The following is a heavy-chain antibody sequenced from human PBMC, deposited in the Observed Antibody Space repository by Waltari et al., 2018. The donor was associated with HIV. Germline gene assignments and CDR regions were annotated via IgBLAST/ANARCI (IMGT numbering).Heavy chain of an antibody. V-gene: IGHV3-20*04. CDR1: GFTFDDYG. J-gene: IGHJ4*02. Sequence: EVQLVESGGGVVRPGGSLRVSCAASGFTFDDYGMNWVRQAPGKGLEWVSGCNWNGGSTGYADSVKGRFTISRDNAKNSLYLQMNSLRVEDTALYYCARGRGSGSYYNAIDYWGQGTLVTVSS. D-gene: IGHD3-10*01. CDR3: ARGRGSGSYYNAIDY. CDR2: CNWNGGST.